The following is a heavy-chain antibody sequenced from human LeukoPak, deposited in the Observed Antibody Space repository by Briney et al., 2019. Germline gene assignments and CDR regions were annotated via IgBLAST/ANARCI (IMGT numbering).Heavy chain of an antibody. J-gene: IGHJ4*02. Sequence: ASVKVSCKASGYSFTNYGISWVRQAPGQGLEWMGWISAYNGYTHFAQKFQGRVTMTTDTSTSTAYMELRSLRSDDTAVYYCARRAGAYSHPYDYWGQGTLVTVSS. D-gene: IGHD4/OR15-4a*01. V-gene: IGHV1-18*01. CDR1: GYSFTNYG. CDR2: ISAYNGYT. CDR3: ARRAGAYSHPYDY.